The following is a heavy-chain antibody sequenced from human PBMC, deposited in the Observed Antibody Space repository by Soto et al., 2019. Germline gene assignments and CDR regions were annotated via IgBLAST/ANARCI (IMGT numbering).Heavy chain of an antibody. CDR2: IYYSGST. J-gene: IGHJ4*02. CDR3: ARHLGEGYFDY. CDR1: GEYISSSTYF. V-gene: IGHV4-39*01. Sequence: TSETLSVTCTVSGEYISSSTYFWGWVRQPPGKGLEWIGSIYYSGSTYYNPSLKSRVTISVDTSKDHFSLKLSSVTAADTAVYYCARHLGEGYFDYWGQGTLVTVS.